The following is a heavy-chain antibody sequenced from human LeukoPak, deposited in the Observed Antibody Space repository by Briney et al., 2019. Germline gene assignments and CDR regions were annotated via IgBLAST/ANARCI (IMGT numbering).Heavy chain of an antibody. CDR2: IYPGDSDT. V-gene: IGHV5-51*01. CDR1: GCSFTSYW. Sequence: GESLKITCKGSGCSFTSYWIGWVRQMPGKGLEWMGIIYPGDSDTRYSPSFQGQVTISADKSISTAYLQWSSLKASDTAMYYCARLDRLTWIQLNYYFDYWGQGTLVTVSS. J-gene: IGHJ4*02. CDR3: ARLDRLTWIQLNYYFDY. D-gene: IGHD5-18*01.